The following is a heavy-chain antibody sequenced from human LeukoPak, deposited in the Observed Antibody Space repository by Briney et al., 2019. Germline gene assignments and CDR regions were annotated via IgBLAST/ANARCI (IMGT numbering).Heavy chain of an antibody. V-gene: IGHV3-21*01. D-gene: IGHD1-1*01. Sequence: GGSLRLSCAASGFTFSSYSMNWVRQAPGKGLEWVSSIDPSSYYIYYRDSVKGRSAISRDNAKNSLYLQINSLRAEDTAVYYCARVSGRLERQSDLDFWGQGTLVTVSS. CDR3: ARVSGRLERQSDLDF. J-gene: IGHJ4*02. CDR1: GFTFSSYS. CDR2: IDPSSYYI.